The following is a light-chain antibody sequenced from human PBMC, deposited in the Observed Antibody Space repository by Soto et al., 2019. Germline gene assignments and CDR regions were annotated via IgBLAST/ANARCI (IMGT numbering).Light chain of an antibody. J-gene: IGLJ2*01. Sequence: QSVLTQPPSASGTPGQRVIISCSGSISNIATNPVNWYQQLPGTAPKLLIYNNYQRPSGVPDRFSASKSGTSASLVISGLXSEDEADYYCATWDDSLNGPVFGGGTKLTVL. CDR2: NNY. CDR1: ISNIATNP. V-gene: IGLV1-44*01. CDR3: ATWDDSLNGPV.